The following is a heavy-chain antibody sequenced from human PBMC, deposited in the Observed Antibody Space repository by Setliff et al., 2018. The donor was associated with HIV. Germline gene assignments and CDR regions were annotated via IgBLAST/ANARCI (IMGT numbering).Heavy chain of an antibody. CDR1: GFTFSSYS. CDR2: ISSSSSYI. J-gene: IGHJ5*02. V-gene: IGHV3-21*01. CDR3: ARDDREWLVQGWFDP. D-gene: IGHD6-19*01. Sequence: TGGSLRLSCAASGFTFSSYSMNWVRQAPGKGLEWVSSISSSSSYIYYADSVKGRFTISRDNAKNSLYLQMNSLRAEDTAVYYCARDDREWLVQGWFDPWGQGTLVTVSS.